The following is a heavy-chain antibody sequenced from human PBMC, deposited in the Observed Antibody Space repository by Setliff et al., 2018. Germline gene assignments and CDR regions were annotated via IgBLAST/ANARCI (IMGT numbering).Heavy chain of an antibody. V-gene: IGHV3-53*01. D-gene: IGHD3-16*01. J-gene: IGHJ6*02. CDR2: LSGDGNA. Sequence: GGSLRLSCATSGFTVSSSDMSWVRQAPGKGLEWISVLSGDGNAYYANSVKGRFTISRENAKNSLFLQMNSLRAEDTAVYYCVRDGGMHMVKAYYYGLDVWGQGTSVTVSS. CDR1: GFTVSSSD. CDR3: VRDGGMHMVKAYYYGLDV.